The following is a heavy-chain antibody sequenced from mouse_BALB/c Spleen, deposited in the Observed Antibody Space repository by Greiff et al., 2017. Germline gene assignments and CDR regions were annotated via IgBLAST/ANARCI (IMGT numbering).Heavy chain of an antibody. CDR3: SRVDYGPYAMDY. CDR2: ISSGGHT. V-gene: IGHV5-6-5*01. J-gene: IGHJ4*01. Sequence: EVMLVESGGGLVKPGGSLKLSCAASGFAFSSYDMSWVRQTPEKRLEWVAYISSGGHTYYPDSVKGRFTISRDNARNILYLQMSSLTSEDTAMYYCSRVDYGPYAMDYWGQGTSVTVSS. D-gene: IGHD1-2*01. CDR1: GFAFSSYD.